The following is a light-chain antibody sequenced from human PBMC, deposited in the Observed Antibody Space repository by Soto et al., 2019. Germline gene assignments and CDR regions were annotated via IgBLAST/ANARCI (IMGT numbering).Light chain of an antibody. CDR3: QQYVNSPT. Sequence: EFVLTQSPATLSLSPGERATLSCRASQSVSSSFLVWYQQKPGQAPRLLMYAASSRATGIPDRFSGSGSGTDFTLTISRLEPEDSAVYYCQQYVNSPTFGQGTKVDI. V-gene: IGKV3-20*01. CDR1: QSVSSSF. J-gene: IGKJ1*01. CDR2: AAS.